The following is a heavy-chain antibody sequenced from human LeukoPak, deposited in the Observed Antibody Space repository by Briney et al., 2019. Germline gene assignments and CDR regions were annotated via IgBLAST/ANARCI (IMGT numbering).Heavy chain of an antibody. D-gene: IGHD4-23*01. CDR3: ATLTGGDDAFDI. Sequence: PSETLSLTCAVYGGSFSGYYWSWIRQPPGKGLEWIGEINHSGSTNYNPSLKSRVTISVLTSKNRFSLKLSSVTAADTAVYYCATLTGGDDAFDIWGQGTMVTVSS. CDR1: GGSFSGYY. J-gene: IGHJ3*02. V-gene: IGHV4-34*01. CDR2: INHSGST.